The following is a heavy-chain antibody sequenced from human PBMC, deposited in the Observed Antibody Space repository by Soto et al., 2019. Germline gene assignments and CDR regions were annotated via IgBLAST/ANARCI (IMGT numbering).Heavy chain of an antibody. V-gene: IGHV1-3*05. CDR2: INAGNGNT. CDR3: ARDSPYYDSSGYPEFC. CDR1: GYTFTSYA. D-gene: IGHD3-22*01. Sequence: QVQLVQSGAEEKKPGASVKVSCKASGYTFTSYAMHWVRQAPGQRLEWMGWINAGNGNTKYSQKFQGRVTITRDTXAXTAYMELSSLRSEDTAVYYCARDSPYYDSSGYPEFCWGQGTLVTVSS. J-gene: IGHJ4*02.